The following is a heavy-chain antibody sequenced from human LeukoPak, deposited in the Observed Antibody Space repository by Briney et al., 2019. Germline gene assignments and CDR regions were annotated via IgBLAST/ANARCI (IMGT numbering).Heavy chain of an antibody. CDR3: AREFWSGSYSDK. D-gene: IGHD3-3*01. CDR1: GDSISSGNYY. V-gene: IGHV4-30-4*01. Sequence: SETLSLTCTVSGDSISSGNYYWTWIRQPPGKGLEWIGYIYYSGSTFYNPSLKRRVTISVDTSKNGFSLKLSSVTAADTAVYYCAREFWSGSYSDKWGQGTLVTVSS. J-gene: IGHJ4*02. CDR2: IYYSGST.